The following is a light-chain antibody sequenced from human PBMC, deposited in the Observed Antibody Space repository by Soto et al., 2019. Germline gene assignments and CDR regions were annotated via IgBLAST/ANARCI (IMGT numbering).Light chain of an antibody. CDR2: AAS. CDR3: QQSYITPPIT. J-gene: IGKJ5*01. Sequence: DIQVTQSPSSLSASVGDRVTITCRASQSISSYLNWYQQKPGIAPKLLIYAASSLQSGVPSRFSGSGSGTDFTLTISSLQPEDFATYYCQQSYITPPITFGQGTRLEIK. CDR1: QSISSY. V-gene: IGKV1-39*01.